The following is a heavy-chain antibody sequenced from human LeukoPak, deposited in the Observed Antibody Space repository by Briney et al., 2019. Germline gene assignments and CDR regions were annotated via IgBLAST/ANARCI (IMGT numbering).Heavy chain of an antibody. V-gene: IGHV1-2*02. CDR2: INPNSGGT. CDR1: GYTFTGYY. D-gene: IGHD2-15*01. Sequence: RASVKVSCKASGYTFTGYYMHWVRQAPGQGLEWMGWINPNSGGTNYAQKFQGRVTMTRDTSISTAYMELSRLRSDDTAVYYCARTVVVVAANDYWGQGTLVTVSS. CDR3: ARTVVVVAANDY. J-gene: IGHJ4*02.